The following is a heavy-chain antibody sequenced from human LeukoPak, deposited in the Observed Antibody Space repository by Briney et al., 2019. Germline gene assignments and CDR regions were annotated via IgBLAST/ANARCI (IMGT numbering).Heavy chain of an antibody. CDR2: ISWNSGSI. Sequence: GGSLRLSCAASGFTFDDYAMHWVRQAPGKGLEWVSGISWNSGSIGYADSVKGRFTISRDNAKNSLYPQMNSLRAEDTALYYCAKDVGKYDFWSGYPSNWGQGTLVTVSS. CDR3: AKDVGKYDFWSGYPSN. J-gene: IGHJ4*02. D-gene: IGHD3-3*01. V-gene: IGHV3-9*01. CDR1: GFTFDDYA.